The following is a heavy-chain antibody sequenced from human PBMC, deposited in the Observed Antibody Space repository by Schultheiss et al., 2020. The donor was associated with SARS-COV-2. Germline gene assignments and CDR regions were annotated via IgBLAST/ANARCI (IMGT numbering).Heavy chain of an antibody. D-gene: IGHD6-13*01. V-gene: IGHV3-48*04. J-gene: IGHJ5*02. Sequence: GGSLRLSCAASGFTFSSYAMSWVRQAPGKGLEWVSYISSSGSTIYYADSVKGRFTISRDNAKNSLYLQMSNLRAEDTAVYYCARGDGSSWYLGALGWFDPWGQGTLVTVSS. CDR2: ISSSGSTI. CDR1: GFTFSSYA. CDR3: ARGDGSSWYLGALGWFDP.